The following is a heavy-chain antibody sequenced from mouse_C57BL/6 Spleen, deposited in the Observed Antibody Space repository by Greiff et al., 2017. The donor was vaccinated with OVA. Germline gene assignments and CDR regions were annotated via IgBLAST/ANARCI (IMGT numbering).Heavy chain of an antibody. D-gene: IGHD3-2*02. Sequence: VQLQQSGAELARPGASVKMSCKASGYTFTSYTMHWVKQRPGQGLEWIGYINPSSGYTKYNQKFKDEATLTADKSSSTAYMQLSSLTSEDSAVYYCTAQDYFDYWGQGTTLTVSS. J-gene: IGHJ2*01. CDR2: INPSSGYT. CDR1: GYTFTSYT. CDR3: TAQDYFDY. V-gene: IGHV1-4*01.